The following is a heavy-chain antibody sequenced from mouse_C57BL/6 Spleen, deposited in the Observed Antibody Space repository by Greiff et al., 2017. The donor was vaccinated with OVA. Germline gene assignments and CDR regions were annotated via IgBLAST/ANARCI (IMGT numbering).Heavy chain of an antibody. CDR2: IDPSDSYT. Sequence: QVQLQQPGAELVMPGASVKLSCKASGYTFTSYWMHWVKQRPGQGLEWIGEIDPSDSYTTYNQKFTGTSTLTVDKSSSTAYMQLSSLTSEDSAVDYCARRGEYYAMDYWGQGTSGTVSS. CDR1: GYTFTSYW. V-gene: IGHV1-69*01. CDR3: ARRGEYYAMDY. J-gene: IGHJ4*01.